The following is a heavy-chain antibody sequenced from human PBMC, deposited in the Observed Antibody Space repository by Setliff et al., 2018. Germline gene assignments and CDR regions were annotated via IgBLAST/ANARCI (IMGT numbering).Heavy chain of an antibody. V-gene: IGHV3-21*06. CDR3: ARASLGRFGSAVEYFHH. CDR2: ISDTSAFI. CDR1: GLTLTPYT. Sequence: GGSLRLSCAASGLTLTPYTMTWVRQAPGKGPEWVSSISDTSAFIYYADSVKGRFTISRDNDKNTLYLQMNSLRADDTAVYYCARASLGRFGSAVEYFHHWGQGTLVTVSS. J-gene: IGHJ1*01. D-gene: IGHD3-10*01.